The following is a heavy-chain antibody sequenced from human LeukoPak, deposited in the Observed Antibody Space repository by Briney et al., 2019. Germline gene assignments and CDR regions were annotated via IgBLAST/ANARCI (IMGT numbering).Heavy chain of an antibody. CDR1: GGSISSDNYY. CDR3: ARQGSTGYYPSYFDY. CDR2: IYYSGST. V-gene: IGHV4-39*01. Sequence: SETLSLTRTVSGGSISSDNYYWGWVRQPPGEGLEWIANIYYSGSTYYNPSLKSRVTISVDTSKNQFSLKLSSVTAADTAVYYCARQGSTGYYPSYFDYWGQGTLVTVSS. J-gene: IGHJ4*02. D-gene: IGHD3-22*01.